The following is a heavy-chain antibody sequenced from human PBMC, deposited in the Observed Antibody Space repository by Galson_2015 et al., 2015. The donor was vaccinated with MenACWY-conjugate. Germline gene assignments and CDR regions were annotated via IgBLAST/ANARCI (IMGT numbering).Heavy chain of an antibody. Sequence: QSGAEVKKPGESLKISCKGSGYSFSTYWIAWVRQLPGKGLEWMGLISPGDSNTRYSPAFHGQVTISADKSISTAYLQLHSLQASDPAFYSCASPPPGGRVMDVWGQGTTFTASS. D-gene: IGHD1-26*01. CDR1: GYSFSTYW. V-gene: IGHV5-51*01. CDR2: ISPGDSNT. CDR3: ASPPPGGRVMDV. J-gene: IGHJ6*02.